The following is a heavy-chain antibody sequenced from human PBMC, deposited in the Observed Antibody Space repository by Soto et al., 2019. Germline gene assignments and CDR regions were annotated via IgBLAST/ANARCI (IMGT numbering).Heavy chain of an antibody. D-gene: IGHD5-12*01. J-gene: IGHJ4*02. CDR1: GASINNYY. CDR2: VYYTGSTIT. Sequence: SETLSLTCSVSGASINNYYWSWIRQPPGKGLEWIGFVYYTGSTITKYNPSLQIRVAMSVDSSKNQFSLKVTSMTAADTAIYSCAKYRRTDAEGYRLDFWGPGTLVTVSS. CDR3: AKYRRTDAEGYRLDF. V-gene: IGHV4-59*01.